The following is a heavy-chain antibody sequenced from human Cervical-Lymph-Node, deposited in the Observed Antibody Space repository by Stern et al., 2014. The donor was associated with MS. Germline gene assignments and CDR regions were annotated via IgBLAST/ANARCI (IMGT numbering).Heavy chain of an antibody. V-gene: IGHV1-2*04. Sequence: QLVQSGAEVKKPGASVKVSCKASGYTFTGYYMHWVRQAPGQGLEWMGWINPNSGGTNYAQKFQGWVTMTRDTSISTAYMELSRLRSDDTAVYYCARVRDGSSWYGMDVWGQGTTVTVSS. D-gene: IGHD6-13*01. J-gene: IGHJ6*02. CDR3: ARVRDGSSWYGMDV. CDR2: INPNSGGT. CDR1: GYTFTGYY.